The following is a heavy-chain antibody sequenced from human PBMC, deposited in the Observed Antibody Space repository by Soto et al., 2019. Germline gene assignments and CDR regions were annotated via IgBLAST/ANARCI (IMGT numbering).Heavy chain of an antibody. V-gene: IGHV4-59*01. CDR1: GGSISSYY. D-gene: IGHD3-22*01. Sequence: QVQLQESGPGLVKPSETLSLTCSVSGGSISSYYWSWIRQPPGKGMEWIGYIYYSGSTNYNPSLKSRVTISVDTSKNQFSLKLSSVTAADTAVYYCARDAYYYDSSGYLRVYYFDYWGQGTLVTVSS. J-gene: IGHJ4*02. CDR2: IYYSGST. CDR3: ARDAYYYDSSGYLRVYYFDY.